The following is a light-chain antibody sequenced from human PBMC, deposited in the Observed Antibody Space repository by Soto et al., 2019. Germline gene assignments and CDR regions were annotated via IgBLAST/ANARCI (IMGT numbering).Light chain of an antibody. CDR3: NAYTRTSTLFV. V-gene: IGLV2-14*01. J-gene: IGLJ1*01. Sequence: QSALTQPASVSGSPGQSITIPCTGTSGDIGEYNYVSWYQQHPGKAPKLMIYEVSLRPSGISNRFSGSKSGNTASLTISGLLAEDEADYYCNAYTRTSTLFVFGSGTKLTVL. CDR1: SGDIGEYNY. CDR2: EVS.